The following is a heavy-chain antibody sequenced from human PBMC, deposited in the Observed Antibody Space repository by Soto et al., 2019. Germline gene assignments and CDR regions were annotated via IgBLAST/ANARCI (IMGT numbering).Heavy chain of an antibody. J-gene: IGHJ5*02. D-gene: IGHD3-10*01. Sequence: QVQLVQTGAEVKKHGSSVKVSCKASGGSFSSYAISWVRQAPGQGLEWMGGIIPNFGTANYAQKFQGRVTITADESTSTAYMELSSLRSEDTAVYYCARRIWFGELYNWFDPWGQGTLVTVSS. CDR3: ARRIWFGELYNWFDP. CDR2: IIPNFGTA. CDR1: GGSFSSYA. V-gene: IGHV1-69*12.